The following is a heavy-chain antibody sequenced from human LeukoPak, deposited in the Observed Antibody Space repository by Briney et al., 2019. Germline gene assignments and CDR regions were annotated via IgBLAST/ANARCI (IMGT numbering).Heavy chain of an antibody. D-gene: IGHD2/OR15-2a*01. CDR1: GFTLSRYW. CDR2: IKQDGSEK. V-gene: IGHV3-7*04. CDR3: ARSRISHDY. Sequence: GGSLRLSCAVSGFTLSRYWMSWVRQAPGKGLEWVGDIKQDGSEKYYGDSVKGRFTISRDNAKNSLYLQMNSLRAEDTAVYYCARSRISHDYWGQGTLVAVSS. J-gene: IGHJ4*02.